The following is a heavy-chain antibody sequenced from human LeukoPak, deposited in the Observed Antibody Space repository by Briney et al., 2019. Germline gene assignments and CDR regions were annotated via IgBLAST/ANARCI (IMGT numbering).Heavy chain of an antibody. CDR2: IWYDGSNK. V-gene: IGHV3-33*01. D-gene: IGHD6-19*01. CDR1: GFTFSSYG. CDR3: ARSPDRWDSSGWYVANDAFDI. J-gene: IGHJ3*02. Sequence: GGSLRLSCAASGFTFSSYGMLWVRQAPGKGLEWVAVIWYDGSNKYYADSVKGRFTISRDISKTTLYLQMNSLRAEDTAVYYCARSPDRWDSSGWYVANDAFDIWGQGTMVTVSS.